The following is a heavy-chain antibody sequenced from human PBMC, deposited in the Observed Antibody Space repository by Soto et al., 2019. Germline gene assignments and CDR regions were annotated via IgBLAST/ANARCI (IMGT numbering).Heavy chain of an antibody. CDR1: GGSISSYY. J-gene: IGHJ6*02. D-gene: IGHD1-26*01. Sequence: SETLSLTCTVSGGSISSYYWSWIRQPPGKGLEWIGYIYYSGSTNYNPSLKSRVTISVDTSKNQFSLKLSSVTAADTAVYYCARDKGSDYYGMDVWGPVTTVTVSS. CDR2: IYYSGST. V-gene: IGHV4-59*01. CDR3: ARDKGSDYYGMDV.